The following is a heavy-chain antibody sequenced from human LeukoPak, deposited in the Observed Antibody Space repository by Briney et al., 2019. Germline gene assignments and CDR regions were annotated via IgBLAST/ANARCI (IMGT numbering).Heavy chain of an antibody. Sequence: GGSLRLSCAASGFTFSDSWMSWVRQAPGGGVEWVANMRGDGEKQYYVGSVKGRFTISRDNSKNTLFVQMNSLRAEDTGVYYCAREYDSSWPSWGQGTLVTVSS. CDR3: AREYDSSWPS. CDR2: MRGDGEKQ. CDR1: GFTFSDSW. D-gene: IGHD3-22*01. J-gene: IGHJ5*02. V-gene: IGHV3-7*03.